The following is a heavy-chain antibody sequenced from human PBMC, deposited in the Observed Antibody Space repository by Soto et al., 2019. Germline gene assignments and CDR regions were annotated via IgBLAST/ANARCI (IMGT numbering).Heavy chain of an antibody. CDR3: AKVGPSWSTIRYYFDY. CDR2: ISYDGSNK. CDR1: GFTFSSYG. V-gene: IGHV3-30*18. Sequence: GGSLRLSCAASGFTFSSYGMHWVRQAPGKGLEWVAVISYDGSNKYYADSVKGRFTISRDNSKNTLYLQMNSLRAEDTAVYYCAKVGPSWSTIRYYFDYWGRGTLVTVSS. J-gene: IGHJ4*02. D-gene: IGHD3-3*01.